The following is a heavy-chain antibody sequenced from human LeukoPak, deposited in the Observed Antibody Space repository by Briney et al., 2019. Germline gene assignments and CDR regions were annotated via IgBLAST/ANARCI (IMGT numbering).Heavy chain of an antibody. J-gene: IGHJ4*02. CDR2: ISGSGGST. CDR3: AKDTDYYGSGSYDY. Sequence: GGSLRLSCAASGFTFSSYAMNWVRQAPGKGLEWVSAISGSGGSTYYADSVKGRFTISRDNSKNTLYLQMNSLRAEDTAVYYCAKDTDYYGSGSYDYWGQGTLVTVSS. V-gene: IGHV3-23*01. CDR1: GFTFSSYA. D-gene: IGHD3-10*01.